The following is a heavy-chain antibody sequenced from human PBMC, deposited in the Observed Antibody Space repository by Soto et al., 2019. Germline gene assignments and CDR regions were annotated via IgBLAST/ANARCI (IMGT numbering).Heavy chain of an antibody. CDR2: IYYSGST. V-gene: IGHV4-39*01. J-gene: IGHJ4*02. CDR1: GGSISSSSYY. D-gene: IGHD3-16*01. CDR3: ARHQISRVVYY. Sequence: PSETLSLTCTVSGGSISSSSYYWGWIRQPPGKGLEWIGSIYYSGSTYYNPSLKSRVTISVDTSKNQFSLKLSSVTAADTAVYYWARHQISRVVYYWARGTLVTVSS.